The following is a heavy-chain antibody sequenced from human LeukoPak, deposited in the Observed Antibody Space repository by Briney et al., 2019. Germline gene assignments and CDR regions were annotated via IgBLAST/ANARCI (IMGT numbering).Heavy chain of an antibody. D-gene: IGHD2-21*01. CDR1: GGSISSYY. V-gene: IGHV4-59*08. CDR2: IYYSGST. J-gene: IGHJ4*02. CDR3: ARALASSLEIDY. Sequence: SETLSLTCTVSGGSISSYYWSWIRQPPGEGLEWIGYIYYSGSTNYNPSLKSRVTISVDTSKNQFSLKLSSVTAADTAVYYCARALASSLEIDYWGQGTLVTVSS.